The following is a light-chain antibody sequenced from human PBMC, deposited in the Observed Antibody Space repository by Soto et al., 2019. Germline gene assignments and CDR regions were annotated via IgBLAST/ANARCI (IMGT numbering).Light chain of an antibody. CDR2: GAS. J-gene: IGKJ5*01. CDR3: QQYNNWPPIT. Sequence: EIVLTQSPGTLSLSPVEVATGSFMASQSVSSSYLAWYQQKPGQAPRLLIYGASTRATGIPARFSGSGSGTEFTLTISSLQSEDFAVYYCQQYNNWPPITFGQGTRLEIK. V-gene: IGKV3-15*01. CDR1: QSVSSSY.